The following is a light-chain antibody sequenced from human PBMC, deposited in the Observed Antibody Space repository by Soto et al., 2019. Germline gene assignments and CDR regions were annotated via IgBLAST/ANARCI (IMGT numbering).Light chain of an antibody. CDR3: QQLNSYPT. CDR1: QSISNH. V-gene: IGKV1-39*01. J-gene: IGKJ4*01. CDR2: AAS. Sequence: DIQMTQSPSSLSASVEDRVIITCRASQSISNHLNWYQQKPGKAPKILIFAASSLQSGVPSRFSGSRSGPDFTLTISSLQPEDFATYYCQQLNSYPTLGGGTKVDIK.